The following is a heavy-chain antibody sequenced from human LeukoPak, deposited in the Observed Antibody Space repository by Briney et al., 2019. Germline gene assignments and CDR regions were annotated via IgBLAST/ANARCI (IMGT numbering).Heavy chain of an antibody. CDR2: ISGSGGST. Sequence: GGSLRLSCAASGFTFSSYAMSWVRQAPGKGLEWVSAISGSGGSTYYTDSVKGRFTISRDNSKNTLYLQMNSLRAEDTAVYYCAKGGEYDYVWGSYRSSWYYFDYWGQGTLVTVSS. V-gene: IGHV3-23*01. CDR3: AKGGEYDYVWGSYRSSWYYFDY. CDR1: GFTFSSYA. J-gene: IGHJ4*02. D-gene: IGHD3-16*02.